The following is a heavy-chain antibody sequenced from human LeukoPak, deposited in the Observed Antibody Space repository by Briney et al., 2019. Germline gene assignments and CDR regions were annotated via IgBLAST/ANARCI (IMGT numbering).Heavy chain of an antibody. D-gene: IGHD6-13*01. CDR1: GFTFSSYT. CDR2: ISGSSRHK. CDR3: ARTANFAAGYYIDY. J-gene: IGHJ4*02. Sequence: GGSLRLSCAASGFTFSSYTMNWVRQAPGKGLEWVSSISGSSRHKYYADSLKGRFTISRDNAKNSLYLQMNSLRAEDTAVYYCARTANFAAGYYIDYWGQGSLVTVS. V-gene: IGHV3-21*01.